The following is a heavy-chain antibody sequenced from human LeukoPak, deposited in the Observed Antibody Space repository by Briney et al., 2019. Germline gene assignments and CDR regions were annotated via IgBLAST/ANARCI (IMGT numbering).Heavy chain of an antibody. D-gene: IGHD3-22*01. V-gene: IGHV3-48*03. J-gene: IGHJ4*02. CDR1: GFTFSGYE. Sequence: SGGSLRLSCAVSGFTFSGYEMNWVRQAPGKGLEWVSYISSRSSTKYYADSVRGRFTVSRDNAKSSLYLQMNSLRAEDTALYYCAREMKDSSGSFLAHWGQGTLVTVST. CDR2: ISSRSSTK. CDR3: AREMKDSSGSFLAH.